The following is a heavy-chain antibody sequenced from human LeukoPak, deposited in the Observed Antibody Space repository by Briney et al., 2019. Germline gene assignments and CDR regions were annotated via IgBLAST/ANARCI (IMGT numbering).Heavy chain of an antibody. CDR3: ARSLYDSGWYSQFDY. J-gene: IGHJ4*02. V-gene: IGHV1-46*01. D-gene: IGHD6-19*01. CDR2: INPRGGST. CDR1: GYVFIDYH. Sequence: ASVKVSCKASGYVFIDYHLHWVRQAPGQGLEWMGIINPRGGSTSHAQKFQGRVTMTRDMSTNTVSLEMSSLTSEDTGVYYCARSLYDSGWYSQFDYWGQGTLVTVSS.